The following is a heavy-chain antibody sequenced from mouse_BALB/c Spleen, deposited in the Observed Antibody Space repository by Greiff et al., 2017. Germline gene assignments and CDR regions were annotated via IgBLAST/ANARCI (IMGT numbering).Heavy chain of an antibody. CDR2: ISDGGSYT. V-gene: IGHV5-4*02. Sequence: EVMLVESGGGLVKPGGSLKLSCAASGFTFSDYYMYWVRQTPEKRLEWVATISDGGSYTYYPDSVKGRFTISRDNAKNNLYLQMSSLKSEDTAMYYCAREGNYYGSRGDYWGQGTTLTVSS. CDR3: AREGNYYGSRGDY. D-gene: IGHD1-1*01. CDR1: GFTFSDYY. J-gene: IGHJ2*01.